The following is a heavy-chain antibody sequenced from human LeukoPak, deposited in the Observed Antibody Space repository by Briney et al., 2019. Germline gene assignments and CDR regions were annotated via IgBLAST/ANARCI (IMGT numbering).Heavy chain of an antibody. CDR1: GFTFSSYA. CDR3: AKDHPTMYIADRLFDY. J-gene: IGHJ4*01. V-gene: IGHV3-23*01. D-gene: IGHD6-6*01. CDR2: ISGSGGST. Sequence: GGSLRLSCAASGFTFSSYAMSWVRQAPGKGLEWVSAISGSGGSTYYADSVKGRFTISRDNSKNTLYLQMNSLRAEDTAVYYCAKDHPTMYIADRLFDYWGHGTLVTVSS.